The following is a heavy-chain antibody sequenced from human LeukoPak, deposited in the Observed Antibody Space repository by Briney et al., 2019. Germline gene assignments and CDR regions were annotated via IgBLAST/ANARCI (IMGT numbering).Heavy chain of an antibody. CDR2: ISWNSGSI. Sequence: GGSLRLSCAASGFTFDDYAMHWVRQAPGKGLEWVSGISWNSGSIGYADSVKGRFTISRDNAKNSLYLQMNSLRAEDTALYYCANSVQFPGPPTDWGQGTLVTVSS. V-gene: IGHV3-9*01. CDR1: GFTFDDYA. J-gene: IGHJ4*02. D-gene: IGHD1-1*01. CDR3: ANSVQFPGPPTD.